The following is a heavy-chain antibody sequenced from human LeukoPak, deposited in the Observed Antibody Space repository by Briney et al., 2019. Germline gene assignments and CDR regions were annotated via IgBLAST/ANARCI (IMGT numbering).Heavy chain of an antibody. Sequence: PGGSLRLSCAVSEITLSNYGMSWVRQAPGKGLEWVAGISGSGGGTNYADSVKGRFTISRDNPKNTLYLQMNSLRAEATAVYFCGKRGVVIRVFLVGYHKEAYYFDSWGRGALVTVS. D-gene: IGHD3-10*01. CDR2: ISGSGGGT. CDR1: EITLSNYG. V-gene: IGHV3-23*01. J-gene: IGHJ4*02. CDR3: GKRGVVIRVFLVGYHKEAYYFDS.